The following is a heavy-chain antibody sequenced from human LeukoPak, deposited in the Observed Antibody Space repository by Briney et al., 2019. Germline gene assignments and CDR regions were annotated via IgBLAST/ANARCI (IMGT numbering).Heavy chain of an antibody. Sequence: SYISSSCSTIYYAYSVKGRFTISRDNAKNSLYLQMNSLRAEDTAVYYCASYDGYNYADYWGQGTLVTVSS. CDR2: ISSSCSTI. CDR3: ASYDGYNYADY. V-gene: IGHV3-11*01. D-gene: IGHD5-24*01. J-gene: IGHJ4*02.